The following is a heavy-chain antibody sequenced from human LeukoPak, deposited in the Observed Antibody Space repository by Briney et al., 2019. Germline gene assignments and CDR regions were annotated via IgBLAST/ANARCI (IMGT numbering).Heavy chain of an antibody. CDR1: GFTFSSYA. CDR2: ISYDGSNK. CDR3: ARDKMAYPPFARYYLGY. D-gene: IGHD3-9*01. J-gene: IGHJ4*02. V-gene: IGHV3-30*01. Sequence: PGRSLRLSCAASGFTFSSYAMHWVRQAPGKGLEWVAVISYDGSNKYYADSVKGRFTISRDNSKNTLYLQMNSLRAEDTAVYYCARDKMAYPPFARYYLGYWGRGTLVTVSS.